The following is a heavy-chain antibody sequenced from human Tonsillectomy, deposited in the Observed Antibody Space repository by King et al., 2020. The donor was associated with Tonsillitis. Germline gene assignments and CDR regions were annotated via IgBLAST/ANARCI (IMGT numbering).Heavy chain of an antibody. D-gene: IGHD6-19*01. V-gene: IGHV3-30-3*01. J-gene: IGHJ2*01. CDR3: ARGSSGWEYWYFDL. CDR2: TSYDGSNK. CDR1: GFTFSTYA. Sequence: QLVQSGRGVVQPGRSLRLSCAASGFTFSTYAMHWVRQAPGKGLEWVAVTSYDGSNKYYADSVKGRFTISRDNSKNTLYLQMNSLRAEDTAVYYCARGSSGWEYWYFDLWGRGTLVTVSS.